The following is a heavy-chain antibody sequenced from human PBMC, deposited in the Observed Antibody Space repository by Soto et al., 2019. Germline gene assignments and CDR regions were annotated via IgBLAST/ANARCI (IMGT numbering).Heavy chain of an antibody. V-gene: IGHV3-53*01. J-gene: IGHJ3*02. CDR1: GFSVTNNY. CDR3: ARDIACSSSSCQGDNFDI. Sequence: QLVASGGGLIQPGESLTLSCEASGFSVTNNYMYWVRQAPGKGLEWVSLIYSGGGTHYADFVNGRFIISGDNSKNTLHLQMDKLRADDTAIYYCARDIACSSSSCQGDNFDIWGRGTLVTVSP. D-gene: IGHD2-2*01. CDR2: IYSGGGT.